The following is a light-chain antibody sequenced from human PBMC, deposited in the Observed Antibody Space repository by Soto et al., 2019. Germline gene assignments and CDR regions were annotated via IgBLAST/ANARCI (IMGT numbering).Light chain of an antibody. V-gene: IGKV3-11*01. J-gene: IGKJ4*01. CDR3: QQRSNWPLT. CDR2: DAS. CDR1: QSVYNN. Sequence: EIVLTQSPATLSVSPGERATLSCRASQSVYNNLAWYQQKPGQAPRLLIYDASNRATGIPARFSGSGSGTDFTLTISSLEPADFAVYYCQQRSNWPLTFGGGTKVDIK.